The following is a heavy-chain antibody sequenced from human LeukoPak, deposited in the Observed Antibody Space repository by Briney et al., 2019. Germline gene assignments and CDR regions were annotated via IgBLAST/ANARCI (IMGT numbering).Heavy chain of an antibody. CDR2: INPNSGGT. Sequence: ASLKVSCKASGYTFTSYGISWVRQAPGQGPEWMGWINPNSGGTNYAQKFQGRVTMTRDTSISTAYMERSRLRSDDTAVYYCAREGVDCSSTSCYILLPWGQGTLVTVSS. J-gene: IGHJ5*02. CDR1: GYTFTSYG. CDR3: AREGVDCSSTSCYILLP. V-gene: IGHV1-2*02. D-gene: IGHD2-2*02.